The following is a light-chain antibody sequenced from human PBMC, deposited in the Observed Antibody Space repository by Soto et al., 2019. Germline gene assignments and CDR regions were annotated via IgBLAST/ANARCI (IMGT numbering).Light chain of an antibody. V-gene: IGKV3-15*01. CDR3: QQYNDWPPWT. Sequence: EIAMTQSPATLSVSPGERATLSCRASQSVSSNIVWYQQKPGQAPRLLIYGASTRATGIPARFSGSGSGTEFTLTIGSLQSEDFAVYYCQQYNDWPPWTFGQGTKVEIK. J-gene: IGKJ1*01. CDR1: QSVSSN. CDR2: GAS.